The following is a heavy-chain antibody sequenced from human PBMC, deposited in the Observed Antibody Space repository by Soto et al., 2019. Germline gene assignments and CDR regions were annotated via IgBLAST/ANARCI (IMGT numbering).Heavy chain of an antibody. CDR1: GHSFTGHY. CDR3: ARDQIGFLDWLPDNNYYGIDV. D-gene: IGHD3-3*02. J-gene: IGHJ6*02. V-gene: IGHV1-2*02. Sequence: QVQLVQSGAEVKKPGASVKVSCKVSGHSFTGHYIHWVRQAPGQGLEWMGWINHNSGDTNYARRFQGRVTMTRDTSIKTVSMELSSLRSDDTAVYYCARDQIGFLDWLPDNNYYGIDVWGQGTTVTVSS. CDR2: INHNSGDT.